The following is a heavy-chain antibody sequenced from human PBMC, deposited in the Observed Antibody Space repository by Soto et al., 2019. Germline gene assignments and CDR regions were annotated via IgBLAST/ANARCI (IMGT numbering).Heavy chain of an antibody. CDR1: GGSISSYY. V-gene: IGHV4-59*08. J-gene: IGHJ4*02. Sequence: KPSETLSLTCTVSGGSISSYYWSWIRQPPGKGLEWIGYIYYSGSTNYNPSLKSRVTISVDTSKNQFSLKLSSVTAADTAVYYCARRYSSGFDFWGQGTLVIVSS. CDR2: IYYSGST. CDR3: ARRYSSGFDF. D-gene: IGHD6-19*01.